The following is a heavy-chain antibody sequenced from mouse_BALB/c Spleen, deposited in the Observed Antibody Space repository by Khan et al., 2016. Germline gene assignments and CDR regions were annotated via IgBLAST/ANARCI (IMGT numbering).Heavy chain of an antibody. CDR1: GYSITSDYA. Sequence: EVQLQESGPGLVKPSQSLSLTCTVTGYSITSDYAWNWIRQFPGNKLEWMGYISYSGSTSYNPSPKSRISINRETSKNQFFLQWNSVTTEDTSTYYCARGNYRYDYAMDYWGQGTSVTVSS. V-gene: IGHV3-2*02. D-gene: IGHD2-14*01. CDR3: ARGNYRYDYAMDY. CDR2: ISYSGST. J-gene: IGHJ4*01.